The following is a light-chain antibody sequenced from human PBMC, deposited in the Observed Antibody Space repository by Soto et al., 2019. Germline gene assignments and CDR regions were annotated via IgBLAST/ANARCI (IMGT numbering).Light chain of an antibody. CDR1: QGISSY. Sequence: VIWMTQSPSLLSACTGDRVTVSCRISQGISSYLDWYHQAPGKAPELLIYAASTLQSGVPSRFRGSGSGTDFTLTISSLQPEDFETYFCQQVESYPSTFGGGTKVDIK. J-gene: IGKJ4*01. CDR3: QQVESYPST. V-gene: IGKV1D-8*03. CDR2: AAS.